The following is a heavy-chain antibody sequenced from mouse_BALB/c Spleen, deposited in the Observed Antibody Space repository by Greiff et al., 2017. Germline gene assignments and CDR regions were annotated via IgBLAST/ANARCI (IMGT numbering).Heavy chain of an antibody. CDR2: IYPGNSDT. J-gene: IGHJ4*01. CDR1: GYTFTSYW. Sequence: VQLQHSGTVLARPGASVKMSCKATGYTFTSYWMHWVKQRPGQGLEWIGAIYPGNSDTSYNQKFKGKAKLTAVTSTSTAYMELSSLTNEDSAVYYYAKTEYYAMDYWGQGTSVTVSS. CDR3: AKTEYYAMDY. V-gene: IGHV1-5*01.